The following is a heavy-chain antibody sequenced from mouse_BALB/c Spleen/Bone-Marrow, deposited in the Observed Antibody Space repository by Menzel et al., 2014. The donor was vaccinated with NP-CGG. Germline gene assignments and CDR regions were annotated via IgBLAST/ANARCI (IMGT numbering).Heavy chain of an antibody. CDR3: TGRYGWFAY. Sequence: VQLQQSGAELVKPGASVKLSCTASGFNIKDTYMHWVKQRPEQGLEWIGRIDPANGNTKYDPRFQGKATITADASSYTAYLQLSSLTSEDTAVYYCTGRYGWFAYWGQGTLVTVSA. CDR2: IDPANGNT. CDR1: GFNIKDTY. J-gene: IGHJ3*01. D-gene: IGHD2-14*01. V-gene: IGHV14-3*02.